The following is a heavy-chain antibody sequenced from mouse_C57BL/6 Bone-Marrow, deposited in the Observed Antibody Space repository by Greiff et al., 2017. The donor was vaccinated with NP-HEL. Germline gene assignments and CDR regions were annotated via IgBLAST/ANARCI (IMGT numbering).Heavy chain of an antibody. J-gene: IGHJ2*01. CDR3: ARDLYYTRYFDY. CDR2: IYPRSGNT. CDR1: GYTFTSYG. D-gene: IGHD2-1*01. V-gene: IGHV1-81*01. Sequence: VKLVESGAELARPGASVKLSCKASGYTFTSYGISWVKQRTGQGLEWIGEIYPRSGNTYYNEKFKGKATLTADKSSSTAYMELRSLTSEDSAVYFCARDLYYTRYFDYWGQGTTLTVSS.